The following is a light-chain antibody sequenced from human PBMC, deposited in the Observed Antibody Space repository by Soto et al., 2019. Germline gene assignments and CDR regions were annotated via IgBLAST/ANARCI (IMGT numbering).Light chain of an antibody. CDR3: QQYNSYPWT. Sequence: DIQMTQSPATLSAAVGDRVTITCRASQSISSWLAWYQQTPGKAPKLLIYKASTLDSGVPSRFSGSGSGTEFTLTIRRLQPDDFATYFCQQYNSYPWTFGQGTKVDLK. V-gene: IGKV1-5*03. CDR2: KAS. CDR1: QSISSW. J-gene: IGKJ1*01.